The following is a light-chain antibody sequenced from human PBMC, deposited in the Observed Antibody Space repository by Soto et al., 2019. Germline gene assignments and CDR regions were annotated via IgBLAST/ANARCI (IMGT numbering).Light chain of an antibody. V-gene: IGKV3-15*01. CDR3: HQYLNWPQA. J-gene: IGKJ1*01. Sequence: ETVMTQSPATLSVSPGERVTLSCRASASVSTYLAWYQQKPGQAPGLLIYCASARATGIPDRFSGSGYGTEFTLIISNLQPEDFALYYCHQYLNWPQAFGQGTKVEIK. CDR2: CAS. CDR1: ASVSTY.